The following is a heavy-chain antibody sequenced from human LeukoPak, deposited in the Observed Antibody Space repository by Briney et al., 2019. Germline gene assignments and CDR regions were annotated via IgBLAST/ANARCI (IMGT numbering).Heavy chain of an antibody. J-gene: IGHJ4*02. Sequence: GGSLRLSCAASGFTFSSYSMNWVRQAPGKGLEWVSSISSGSSYIYYADSVRGRFTISRDNAKNSLYLQMNSLRAEDTAVYYCARDLEVAAAPDFWGQGTLVTVSS. CDR2: ISSGSSYI. CDR3: ARDLEVAAAPDF. CDR1: GFTFSSYS. V-gene: IGHV3-21*01. D-gene: IGHD2-15*01.